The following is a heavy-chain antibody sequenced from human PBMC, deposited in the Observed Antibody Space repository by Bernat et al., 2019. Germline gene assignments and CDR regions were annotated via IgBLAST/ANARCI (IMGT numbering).Heavy chain of an antibody. V-gene: IGHV3-72*01. CDR1: GFTFSDHY. Sequence: EVQLVESGGGLVQPGGSLRLSCAASGFTFSDHYMDWVRQAPGNGLEWIGHITNKANRHTTQYASSVKGRFTISRDDSRNSVYLQMNSLKTGDTAVYYCARVLGVAAASAFDVWGQGTTVTVSS. J-gene: IGHJ3*01. CDR2: ITNKANRHTT. CDR3: ARVLGVAAASAFDV. D-gene: IGHD2-15*01.